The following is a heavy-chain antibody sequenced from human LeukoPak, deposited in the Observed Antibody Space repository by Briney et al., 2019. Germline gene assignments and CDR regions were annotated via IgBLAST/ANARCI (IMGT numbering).Heavy chain of an antibody. J-gene: IGHJ4*02. CDR3: ARDYYGLEGFFDY. CDR1: GFTFSDYW. Sequence: GGSLRLSCAASGFTFSDYWMSWVRQAPGKGLEWVANIKQDGSAKHYVDSVKGRFTISRDNAKNSLYLQMNSLRVEDTAVYYRARDYYGLEGFFDYWGQGTLVTVSS. V-gene: IGHV3-7*03. CDR2: IKQDGSAK. D-gene: IGHD3-10*01.